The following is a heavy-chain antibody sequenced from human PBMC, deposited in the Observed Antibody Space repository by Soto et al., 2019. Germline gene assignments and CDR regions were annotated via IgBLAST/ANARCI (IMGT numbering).Heavy chain of an antibody. CDR2: ISYDGSNK. CDR1: GFTFSSYA. CDR3: ARAHSRSWYRGYFDY. D-gene: IGHD6-13*01. Sequence: GGSLRLSCAASGFTFSSYAMHWVRQAPGKGLEWVAVISYDGSNKYYADSVKGRFTISRDNSKNTLYLQMNSLRAEDTAVYYCARAHSRSWYRGYFDYWGQGTLVTVSS. J-gene: IGHJ4*02. V-gene: IGHV3-30-3*01.